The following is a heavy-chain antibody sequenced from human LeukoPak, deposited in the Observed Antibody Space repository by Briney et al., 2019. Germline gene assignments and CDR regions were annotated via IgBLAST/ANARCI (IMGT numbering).Heavy chain of an antibody. CDR3: ARLSYGSGSDY. J-gene: IGHJ4*02. V-gene: IGHV4-39*01. CDR2: IYYSGST. D-gene: IGHD6-19*01. CDR1: GGSISSSSYY. Sequence: SETLSLTCTVSGGSISSSSYYWGWIRQPPGKGLEWIGSIYYSGSTYYNPSLKSRVTISVDTSKNQFSLKLSSVTAADTAVYYCARLSYGSGSDYWGQGTLVTVSS.